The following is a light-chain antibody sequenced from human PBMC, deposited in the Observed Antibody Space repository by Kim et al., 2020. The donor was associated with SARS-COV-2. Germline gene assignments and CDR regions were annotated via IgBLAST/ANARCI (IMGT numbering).Light chain of an antibody. CDR3: QSIDKSIYI. CDR2: EDN. J-gene: IGLJ1*01. CDR1: SGSIATNY. V-gene: IGLV6-57*03. Sequence: KTVTISCTRNSGSIATNYGQWYQQRPGSATTTVIYEDNQRPSGVPDRFSGSIDSSSNSASLIISGLKTEDEADYYCQSIDKSIYIFGTGTKVTVL.